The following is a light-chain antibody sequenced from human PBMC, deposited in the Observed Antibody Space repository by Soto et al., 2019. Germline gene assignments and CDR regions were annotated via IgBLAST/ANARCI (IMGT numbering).Light chain of an antibody. J-gene: IGLJ2*01. CDR3: SSYTSSSTLVV. V-gene: IGLV2-14*01. CDR1: SSDVGCYNY. Sequence: QSALTQPASVSRSPGQSITISCTGTSSDVGCYNYVSWYQQHPGKAPKLMIYEVSNRPSGVSNRFSGSKSGNTASLTISGLQAEDEADYYCSSYTSSSTLVVFGGGTKLTVL. CDR2: EVS.